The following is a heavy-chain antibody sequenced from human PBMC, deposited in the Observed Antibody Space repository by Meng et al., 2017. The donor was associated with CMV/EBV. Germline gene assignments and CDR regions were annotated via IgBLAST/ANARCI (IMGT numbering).Heavy chain of an antibody. D-gene: IGHD3-22*01. V-gene: IGHV1-2*02. Sequence: ASVKVSCKAFAYTFTGYCLHWVRQAPGQGLEWMGWINANSGGTNYAQKFQGRVTMTRDTAIGTAYMSLSRLRSDDTAVYYCARGSYYYDSSGPFDPWGQGTLVTVSS. CDR2: INANSGGT. CDR3: ARGSYYYDSSGPFDP. CDR1: AYTFTGYC. J-gene: IGHJ5*02.